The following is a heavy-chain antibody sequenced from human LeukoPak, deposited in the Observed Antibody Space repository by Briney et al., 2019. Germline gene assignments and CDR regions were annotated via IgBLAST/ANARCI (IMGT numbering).Heavy chain of an antibody. D-gene: IGHD3-10*01. V-gene: IGHV4-61*08. Sequence: SETLSLTCTVSGGSISSGDYYWSWIRQPPGKGLEWIGYIYYSGSTNYNPSLKSRVTISVDTSKNQFSLKLSSVTAADTAVYYCARRKYYYGSGSYSYWFDPWGQGTLVTVSS. CDR3: ARRKYYYGSGSYSYWFDP. CDR1: GGSISSGDYY. CDR2: IYYSGST. J-gene: IGHJ5*02.